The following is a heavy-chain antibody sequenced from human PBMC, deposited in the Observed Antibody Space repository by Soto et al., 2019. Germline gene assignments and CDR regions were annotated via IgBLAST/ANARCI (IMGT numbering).Heavy chain of an antibody. V-gene: IGHV3-66*01. CDR1: GFTVSSKY. Sequence: EVRLVESGGGLVQPGGSLRLSCAASGFTVSSKYMSWVRQAPGKGLEWVSVIYSDISTYYADSVKGRFTISRDNSKNTLYLQMNSLRVEDTAVYYCARDSGSNYGLDYYYGMDVWGQGTTVTVSS. D-gene: IGHD1-26*01. CDR2: IYSDIST. J-gene: IGHJ6*02. CDR3: ARDSGSNYGLDYYYGMDV.